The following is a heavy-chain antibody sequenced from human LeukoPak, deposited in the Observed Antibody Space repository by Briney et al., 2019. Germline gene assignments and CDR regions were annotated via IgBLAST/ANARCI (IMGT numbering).Heavy chain of an antibody. CDR1: GGSISSGDYY. CDR2: IYYSVST. CDR3: ARTWSGYTFDY. D-gene: IGHD3-3*01. Sequence: SETLSLTCTVSGGSISSGDYYWSWIRQPPGKGLEWIGYIYYSVSTYYNPSLKSRVTISVDTSKNQFSLKLSSVTAADTAVYYCARTWSGYTFDYWGQGTLVTVYS. J-gene: IGHJ4*02. V-gene: IGHV4-30-4*02.